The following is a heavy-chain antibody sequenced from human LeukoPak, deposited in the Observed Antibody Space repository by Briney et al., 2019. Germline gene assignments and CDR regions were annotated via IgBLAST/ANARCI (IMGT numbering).Heavy chain of an antibody. V-gene: IGHV5-10-1*01. Sequence: GESPKISCKGSGYRFASYWISWVRQMPGKGLEWMGRIDPSDSHTNYSPSFQGHVTISGDKSISTAYLQWSSLKASDTAMYYCARQYHYDSSGYPYAFEIWGPGTLVTVSS. CDR3: ARQYHYDSSGYPYAFEI. J-gene: IGHJ3*02. CDR2: IDPSDSHT. D-gene: IGHD3-22*01. CDR1: GYRFASYW.